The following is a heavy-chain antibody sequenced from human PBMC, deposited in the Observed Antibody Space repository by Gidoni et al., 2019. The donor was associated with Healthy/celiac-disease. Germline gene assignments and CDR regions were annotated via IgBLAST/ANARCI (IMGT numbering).Heavy chain of an antibody. Sequence: EVQLVESGGGLVQPGRSLRLSCAASGFTFDAYAMHWVRQAPGKGLEWVSGISWNSGSIGYADSVKGRFTISRDNAKNSLYLQMNSLRAEDTALYYCARAWNYDFWSGYFDYWGQGTLVTVSS. J-gene: IGHJ4*02. CDR2: ISWNSGSI. D-gene: IGHD3-3*01. CDR1: GFTFDAYA. V-gene: IGHV3-9*01. CDR3: ARAWNYDFWSGYFDY.